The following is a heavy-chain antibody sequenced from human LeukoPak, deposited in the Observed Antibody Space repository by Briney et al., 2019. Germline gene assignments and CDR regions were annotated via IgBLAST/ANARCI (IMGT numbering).Heavy chain of an antibody. CDR1: GFTFSSYE. D-gene: IGHD3-10*01. V-gene: IGHV3-48*03. CDR3: ARGPGKASFDY. J-gene: IGHJ4*02. CDR2: ISSSGSTI. Sequence: GGSLRLSCAASGFTFSSYEMNWVRQAPGKGLEWVSYISSSGSTIYYADSVKGRFTISRDKSNNTLYLQMNSLRAEDTAVYYCARGPGKASFDYWGQGTLVTVSS.